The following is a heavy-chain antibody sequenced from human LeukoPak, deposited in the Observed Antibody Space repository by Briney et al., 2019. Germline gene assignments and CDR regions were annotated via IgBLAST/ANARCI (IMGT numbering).Heavy chain of an antibody. D-gene: IGHD1-26*01. CDR1: GFTFSTYA. CDR2: ISGSGGGT. J-gene: IGHJ6*02. CDR3: AKDRGSSGRYYGMDV. Sequence: GGSLRLSCAASGFTFSTYAMSWVRQAPAKGLEWVSGISGSGGGTDYADSVKGRFTTSRDNSKNTLYLQMNSLRAEDTAVYYCAKDRGSSGRYYGMDVWGQGTTVTVS. V-gene: IGHV3-23*01.